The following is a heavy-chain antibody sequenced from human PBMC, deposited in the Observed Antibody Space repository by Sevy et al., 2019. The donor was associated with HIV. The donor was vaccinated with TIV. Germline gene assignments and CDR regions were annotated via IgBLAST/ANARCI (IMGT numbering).Heavy chain of an antibody. CDR1: GFAFNSYA. J-gene: IGHJ3*01. D-gene: IGHD2-15*01. CDR2: VSGSGRTT. Sequence: GSLRLSCAASGFAFNSYAMGWVRQAPGKGLEWVSIVSGSGRTTYYADSVKGRFTISRDNFKNTLYLQMNSLRAEDTAVYYCAKAMDIVVVVAATRTPSFDVWGQGTMVTVSS. CDR3: AKAMDIVVVVAATRTPSFDV. V-gene: IGHV3-23*01.